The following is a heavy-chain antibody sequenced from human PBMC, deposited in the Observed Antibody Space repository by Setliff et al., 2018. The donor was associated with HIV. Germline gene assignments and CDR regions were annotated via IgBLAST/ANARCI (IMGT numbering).Heavy chain of an antibody. Sequence: PSETLSLTCAVYGGSFSGYYWSWIRQPPGKGLEWIGEINHSGSTNYNPSLKSRVTISVDTSKNQFFLRLSSVTAADTGVYYCASMYSNHGTYYTYSMDVWGKGATVTVSS. V-gene: IGHV4-34*01. CDR2: INHSGST. CDR1: GGSFSGYY. CDR3: ASMYSNHGTYYTYSMDV. D-gene: IGHD4-4*01. J-gene: IGHJ6*03.